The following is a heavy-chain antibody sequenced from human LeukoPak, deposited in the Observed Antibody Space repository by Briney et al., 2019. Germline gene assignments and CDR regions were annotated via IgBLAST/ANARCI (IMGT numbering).Heavy chain of an antibody. D-gene: IGHD6-19*01. Sequence: LRLSCAASGFTFSDYYWSWIRQHPGKGLEWIGCIYYSGSTYYNPSLKSRVTISVDTSKNQFSLKLSSVTAADTAVYYCARDYSSGWYDYWGQGTQVTVSS. J-gene: IGHJ4*02. CDR3: ARDYSSGWYDY. CDR2: IYYSGST. CDR1: GFTFSDYY. V-gene: IGHV4-31*02.